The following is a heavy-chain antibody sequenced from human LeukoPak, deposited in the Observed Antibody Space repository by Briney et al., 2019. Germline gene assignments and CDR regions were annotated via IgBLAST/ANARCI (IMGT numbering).Heavy chain of an antibody. Sequence: SETLSLTCTLSGGSISRYYGSRIRQPAGKGLEWIGRIYTSGSTDYNPSLKSRVTMSVDTSKNQFSLKLISVTAADTAVYYCARSGGSGWYVSSWFDPWGQGTLVTVSS. D-gene: IGHD6-19*01. V-gene: IGHV4-4*07. CDR1: GGSISRYY. CDR2: IYTSGST. CDR3: ARSGGSGWYVSSWFDP. J-gene: IGHJ5*02.